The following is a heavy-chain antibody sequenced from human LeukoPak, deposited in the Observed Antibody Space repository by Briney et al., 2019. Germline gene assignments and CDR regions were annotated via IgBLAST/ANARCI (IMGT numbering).Heavy chain of an antibody. CDR3: ARGSLLLLFDY. J-gene: IGHJ4*02. V-gene: IGHV3-48*03. CDR1: GFTFSSYE. CDR2: ISSSGSTI. D-gene: IGHD2-15*01. Sequence: GGSLRLSCAASGFTFSSYEMNWVRQAPGKGLEWVSYISSSGSTISYADSVKGRFTISRDNAKNSLYLQMNSLRAEDTAVYYCARGSLLLLFDYWGQGTLVTVSS.